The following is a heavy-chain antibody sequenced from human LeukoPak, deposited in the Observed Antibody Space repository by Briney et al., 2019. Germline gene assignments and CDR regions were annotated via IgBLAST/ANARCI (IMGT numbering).Heavy chain of an antibody. CDR3: ARLKLGAYFDL. V-gene: IGHV4-59*08. Sequence: SETLSLTCTVSGGSTSSDYWSWIRQSPGKGLEWVGYVYNSGDTGKNPSLKSRVTILLDTSKNQCSLKLTSVSAAVTAVYYCARLKLGAYFDLWGRGTLVTVSS. J-gene: IGHJ2*01. CDR1: GGSTSSDY. CDR2: VYNSGDT. D-gene: IGHD3-16*01.